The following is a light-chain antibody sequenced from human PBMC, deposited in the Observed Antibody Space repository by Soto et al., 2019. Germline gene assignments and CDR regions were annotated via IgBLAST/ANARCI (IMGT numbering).Light chain of an antibody. V-gene: IGKV3-11*01. CDR2: EAA. CDR1: QSISTY. J-gene: IGKJ1*01. CDR3: QQET. Sequence: EIVLTQSPATLSLSPGETATLSCRASQSISTYLAWYQQKPGQAPRLLMHEAANRATGVPARFSGSGSVTDFNLTISSLEPEDFAVYYCQQETFGQGTKVDIK.